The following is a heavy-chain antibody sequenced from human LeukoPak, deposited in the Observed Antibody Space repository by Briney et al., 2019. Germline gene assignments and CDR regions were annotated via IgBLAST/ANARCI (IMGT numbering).Heavy chain of an antibody. D-gene: IGHD1-26*01. CDR3: AGTPSRGSHYTWGGAFDI. CDR1: KYSFTSYW. Sequence: GESLKISCQGSKYSFTSYWIGWVRQMPGKGLELMGIIYPGDSGTRYSPSFQGQVTISADKSINTAYLQWSSLRASDTAMYYCAGTPSRGSHYTWGGAFDIWGQGTMVTVSS. V-gene: IGHV5-51*01. J-gene: IGHJ3*02. CDR2: IYPGDSGT.